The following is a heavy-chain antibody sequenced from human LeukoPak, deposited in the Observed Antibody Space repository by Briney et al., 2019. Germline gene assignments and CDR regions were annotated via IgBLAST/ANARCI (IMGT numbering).Heavy chain of an antibody. CDR2: ISGSGGST. V-gene: IGHV3-23*01. Sequence: KGLEWDSAISGSGGSTYYAESVKCRFTISRDNSKNTLYLQMNSLRAEDTAVYYCAKHFISGDATIEKFYYYCGMDVWGQGTTVTVSS. J-gene: IGHJ6*02. D-gene: IGHD5-12*01. CDR3: AKHFISGDATIEKFYYYCGMDV.